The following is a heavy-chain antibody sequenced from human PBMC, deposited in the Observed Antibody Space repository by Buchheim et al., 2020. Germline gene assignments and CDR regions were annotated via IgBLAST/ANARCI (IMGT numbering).Heavy chain of an antibody. CDR3: ASDGDPDNSWFDP. CDR1: GDSLSNNSAA. Sequence: QVQLQQSGPGLVKPSQTLSLTCAISGDSLSNNSAAWHWIRQSPSRGLEWLGRTYYRSKWYNDYAVSVRGRITVNPDTSKNQFSLQLNAVTPEDTAVYYYASDGDPDNSWFDPWGQGTL. V-gene: IGHV6-1*01. D-gene: IGHD1-20*01. CDR2: TYYRSKWYN. J-gene: IGHJ5*02.